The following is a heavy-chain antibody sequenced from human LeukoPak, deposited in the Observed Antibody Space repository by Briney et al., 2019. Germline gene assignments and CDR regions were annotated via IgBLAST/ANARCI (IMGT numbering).Heavy chain of an antibody. J-gene: IGHJ6*02. CDR2: ISYDGSNK. D-gene: IGHD3-22*01. V-gene: IGHV3-30*04. CDR3: ARVRRAVVDYEYGMDV. CDR1: GFTFSSYA. Sequence: GGSLRLSCAASGFTFSSYAMHWVRQAPGKGLEWVAVISYDGSNKYYADSVKGRFTISRGNSKNTLYLQMNSLRAEDTAVYYCARVRRAVVDYEYGMDVWGQGTTVTVSS.